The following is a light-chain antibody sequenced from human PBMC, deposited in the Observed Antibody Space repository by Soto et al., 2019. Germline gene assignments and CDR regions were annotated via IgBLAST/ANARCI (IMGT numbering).Light chain of an antibody. CDR2: AAS. Sequence: IQLTQSPSSLSASVGDRVTITCRASQGISNYLAWYQQKPGKAPKLLIYAASTLQSGVPSRFSGSGSGTDFILSIRRQQPADFDTYYCQHLSRAFGGGTKVDIK. V-gene: IGKV1-9*01. J-gene: IGKJ4*01. CDR3: QHLSRA. CDR1: QGISNY.